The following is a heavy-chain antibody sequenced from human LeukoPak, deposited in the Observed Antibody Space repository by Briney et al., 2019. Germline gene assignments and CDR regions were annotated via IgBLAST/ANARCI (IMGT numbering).Heavy chain of an antibody. CDR1: GGTFSSYA. CDR2: IIPIFGTA. Sequence: GASVKVSCKASGGTFSSYAINWVRQAPGQGLEWMGRIIPIFGTANYAQKFQGRVTITTDESTSTAYMELSSLRSEDTAVYYCASGTAAPGGRWFDPWGQGTLVTVSS. CDR3: ASGTAAPGGRWFDP. J-gene: IGHJ5*02. D-gene: IGHD2-2*01. V-gene: IGHV1-69*05.